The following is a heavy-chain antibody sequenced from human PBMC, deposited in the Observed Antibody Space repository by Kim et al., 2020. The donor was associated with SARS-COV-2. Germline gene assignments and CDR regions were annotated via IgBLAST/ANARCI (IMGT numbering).Heavy chain of an antibody. V-gene: IGHV3-30*04. CDR1: GFTFSSYA. CDR2: ISYDGSNK. J-gene: IGHJ6*02. CDR3: ARELSGAGAYYYYYGMDV. Sequence: GGSLRLSCAASGFTFSSYAMHWVRQAPGKGLEWVAVISYDGSNKYYADSVKGRFTISRDNSKNTLYLQMNSLRAEDTAVYYCARELSGAGAYYYYYGMDVWGQGTTVTVSS. D-gene: IGHD3-10*02.